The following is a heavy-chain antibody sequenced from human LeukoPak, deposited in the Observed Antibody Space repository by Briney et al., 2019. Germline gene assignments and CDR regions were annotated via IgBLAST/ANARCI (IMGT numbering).Heavy chain of an antibody. CDR1: GYTFSDYY. Sequence: ASVKVSCKASGYTFSDYYVHWVRQAPGQGLEWMGWINPSSGGTNYAQKFQGRVTMTTDTSTSTAYMELRSLRSDDTAVYYCARADIVVVVAAYHDYWGQGTLVTVSS. CDR3: ARADIVVVVAAYHDY. J-gene: IGHJ4*02. D-gene: IGHD2-15*01. V-gene: IGHV1-2*02. CDR2: INPSSGGT.